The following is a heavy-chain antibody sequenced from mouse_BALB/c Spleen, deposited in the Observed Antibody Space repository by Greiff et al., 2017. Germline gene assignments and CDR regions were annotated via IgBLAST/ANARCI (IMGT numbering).Heavy chain of an antibody. CDR1: GFTFSSYA. D-gene: IGHD1-2*01. V-gene: IGHV5-6-5*01. Sequence: EVKLVESGGGLVKPGGSLKLSCAASGFTFSSYAMSWVRQTPEKRLEWVASISSGGSTYYPDSVKGRFTISRDNARNILYLQMSSLRSEDTAMYYCARGRDYGYPYYAMDYWGQGTSVTVSA. J-gene: IGHJ4*01. CDR3: ARGRDYGYPYYAMDY. CDR2: ISSGGST.